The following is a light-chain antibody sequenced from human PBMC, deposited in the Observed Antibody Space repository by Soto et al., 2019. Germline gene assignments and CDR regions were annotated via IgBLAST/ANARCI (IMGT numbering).Light chain of an antibody. CDR3: QQYKSFST. J-gene: IGKJ1*01. Sequence: DIQMTQSPSTLSASVGDRVTITCRASQSIIPWLAWYQQKPGKAPRLLIYKTSNLESGVPSRFSGSGSGTDFTLTISSLQPDDFATYYCQQYKSFSTFGPGTKVDTK. CDR2: KTS. V-gene: IGKV1-5*03. CDR1: QSIIPW.